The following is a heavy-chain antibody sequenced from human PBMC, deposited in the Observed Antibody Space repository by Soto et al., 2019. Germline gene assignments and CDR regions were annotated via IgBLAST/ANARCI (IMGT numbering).Heavy chain of an antibody. CDR2: ISAYNGNT. D-gene: IGHD4-17*01. J-gene: IGHJ5*02. CDR3: ARELDYGDYVGWFDP. Sequence: ASVKVSCKASVYTFTSYGISWVRQAPGQGLEWMGWISAYNGNTNYAQKLQGRVTMTTDTSTSTAYMELRSLRSDDTAVYYCARELDYGDYVGWFDPWGQGTLVTVSS. V-gene: IGHV1-18*01. CDR1: VYTFTSYG.